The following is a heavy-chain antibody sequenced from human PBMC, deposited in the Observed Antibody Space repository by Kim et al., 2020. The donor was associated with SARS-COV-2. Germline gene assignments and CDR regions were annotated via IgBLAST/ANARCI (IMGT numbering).Heavy chain of an antibody. D-gene: IGHD6-19*01. CDR3: AKEERGQWLGIY. V-gene: IGHV3-23*01. CDR2: LSSSGGDT. J-gene: IGHJ4*02. CDR1: GFTFSSYA. Sequence: GGSLRLSCAASGFTFSSYAMSWVRQAPGKGLEWVSTLSSSGGDTYYADSVKGRLTTSRDNSKNTLYLQMNSLRAEDTAVYYCAKEERGQWLGIYWGQGTLVTVSS.